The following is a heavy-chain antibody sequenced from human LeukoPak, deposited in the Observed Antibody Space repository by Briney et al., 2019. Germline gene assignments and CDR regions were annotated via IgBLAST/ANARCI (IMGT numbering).Heavy chain of an antibody. CDR3: ARGTPYLAEYFQH. CDR1: GYTFTSFG. J-gene: IGHJ1*01. Sequence: ASVKVSCKPSGYTFTSFGLTWVRQAPGQGLEWMGWISAYNGNTNYAQKLQGRVTMTTDTSTSTAYMELRSLRSDDTAVYYCARGTPYLAEYFQHWGQGTLVTVSS. V-gene: IGHV1-18*01. CDR2: ISAYNGNT.